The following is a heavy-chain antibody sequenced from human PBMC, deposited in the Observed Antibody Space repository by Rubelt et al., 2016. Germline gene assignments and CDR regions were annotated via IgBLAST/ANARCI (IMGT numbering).Heavy chain of an antibody. CDR1: GFTFSSYE. J-gene: IGHJ4*02. CDR3: AREAAKLGFDY. V-gene: IGHV3-48*03. D-gene: IGHD6-25*01. Sequence: EVQLVESGGGLVQPGGSLRLSCAASGFTFSSYEMNWVRQAPGKGLEWVSYISSSGSTIYYADSVKGRFTISRDNAKNSLYLQMNSLGAEDTAVYYCAREAAKLGFDYWGQGTLVTVSS. CDR2: ISSSGSTI.